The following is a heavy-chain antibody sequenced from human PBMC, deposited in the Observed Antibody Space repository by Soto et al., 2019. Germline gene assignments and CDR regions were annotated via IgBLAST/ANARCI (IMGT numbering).Heavy chain of an antibody. Sequence: ASVKVSCKASGYTFTSYYMHWVRQAPGQGLQWMGIINPSGGSTSYAQKFQGRVTMTRDTSTSTVYMELSSLRSEDTAVYYCARDSYYDSSGYFTGMDVWGQGTTVTSP. CDR1: GYTFTSYY. V-gene: IGHV1-46*01. CDR2: INPSGGST. J-gene: IGHJ6*02. CDR3: ARDSYYDSSGYFTGMDV. D-gene: IGHD3-22*01.